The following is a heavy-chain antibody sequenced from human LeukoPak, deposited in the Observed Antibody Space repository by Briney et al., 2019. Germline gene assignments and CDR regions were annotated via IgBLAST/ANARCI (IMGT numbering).Heavy chain of an antibody. CDR3: ARQVRGVTKAPYYFDY. J-gene: IGHJ4*02. CDR2: IYYSGST. Sequence: PSETLSLTCTVSGGSLSSSSYYWGWIRQPPGKGLEWIGSIYYSGSTYYNPSLKSRVTISVDTSKNQFSLKLSSVTVADAAVYYCARQVRGVTKAPYYFDYWGQGTLVTVSS. D-gene: IGHD3-10*01. CDR1: GGSLSSSSYY. V-gene: IGHV4-39*01.